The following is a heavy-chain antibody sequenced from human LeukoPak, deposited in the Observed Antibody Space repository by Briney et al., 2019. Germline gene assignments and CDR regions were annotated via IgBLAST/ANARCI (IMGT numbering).Heavy chain of an antibody. D-gene: IGHD2/OR15-2a*01. CDR2: ISVHDGNT. CDR3: ARYGPKYYFYYMDV. CDR1: GYTFTSYG. Sequence: ASVKVSCKASGYTFTSYGISWVRQAPGQGLEWMGWISVHDGNTKYAQKLQGRVSITTDISTSTIYMELRSLNYDDTAVYSCARYGPKYYFYYMDVWGNGTVVTVSS. J-gene: IGHJ6*03. V-gene: IGHV1-18*01.